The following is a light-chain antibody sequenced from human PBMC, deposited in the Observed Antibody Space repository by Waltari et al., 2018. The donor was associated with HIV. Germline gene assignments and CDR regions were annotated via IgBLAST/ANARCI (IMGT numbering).Light chain of an antibody. J-gene: IGLJ2*01. CDR1: KLGAKY. Sequence: SYELTQPPSVSVAPGQTASITCSGDKLGAKYACWYQQRPGQSPVLVIYQDTKRPSGIPERFSGSNSGNTATLTISGTQAMDEADYYCQAWDSSTAQFGGGTKLTVL. CDR3: QAWDSSTAQ. CDR2: QDT. V-gene: IGLV3-1*01.